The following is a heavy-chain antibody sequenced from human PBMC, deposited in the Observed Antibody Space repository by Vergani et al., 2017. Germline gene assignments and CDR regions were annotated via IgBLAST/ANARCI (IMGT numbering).Heavy chain of an antibody. CDR1: GGSFSGYY. Sequence: QVQLQQWGAGLLKPSETLSLTCAVYGGSFSGYYWSWIRQPPGKGLERIGENNHSGSTNYNPSLKIRVTISVDTSKDQFSLKLSSVTAADTAVYYCARKGSSGWYMRGDFDYWGQGTLVTVSS. CDR2: NNHSGST. D-gene: IGHD6-19*01. CDR3: ARKGSSGWYMRGDFDY. J-gene: IGHJ4*02. V-gene: IGHV4-34*01.